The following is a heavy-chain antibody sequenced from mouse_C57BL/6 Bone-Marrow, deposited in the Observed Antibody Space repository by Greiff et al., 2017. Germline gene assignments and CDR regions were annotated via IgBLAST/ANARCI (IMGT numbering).Heavy chain of an antibody. Sequence: EVQLQQSGAELVKPGASVTLSCTASGFNIKDYYMPCVKQRTEQGLVWIGRFDPEDGDTKYAPKFQGKAPITSDTSSNTAYLQLSRLTSEDSDVYYCSYSPCYSGSGHYYFDVWGTGTAVTVSS. CDR3: SYSPCYSGSGHYYFDV. J-gene: IGHJ1*03. CDR2: FDPEDGDT. CDR1: GFNIKDYY. D-gene: IGHD1-1*01. V-gene: IGHV14-2*01.